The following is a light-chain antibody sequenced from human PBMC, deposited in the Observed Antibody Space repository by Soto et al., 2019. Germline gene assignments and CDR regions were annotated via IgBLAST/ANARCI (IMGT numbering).Light chain of an antibody. Sequence: LTQSPGTLSLSPGERATLSCRASQSVSSSYLAWYQQKPGQAPRLLIYGASSRATGIPDRFSGSGSGTDFTLTISRLEPEDFAVYYCQQYGSSPWTFGQGTKVDIK. V-gene: IGKV3-20*01. CDR1: QSVSSSY. J-gene: IGKJ1*01. CDR2: GAS. CDR3: QQYGSSPWT.